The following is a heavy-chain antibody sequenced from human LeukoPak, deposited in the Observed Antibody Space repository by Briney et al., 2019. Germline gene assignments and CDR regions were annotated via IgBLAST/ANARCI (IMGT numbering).Heavy chain of an antibody. V-gene: IGHV4-39*01. D-gene: IGHD2-21*01. CDR1: GTSISSRDHY. CDR2: VYFSGST. Sequence: SETLSLTCSVSGTSISSRDHYWAWIRQPLGKGLEWIGSVYFSGSTYYKASLKSRLTISVDTSKNQFSLTLKSVTAADTSVYYCARGVEMWSYFDSWGQGTPVIVS. CDR3: ARGVEMWSYFDS. J-gene: IGHJ4*02.